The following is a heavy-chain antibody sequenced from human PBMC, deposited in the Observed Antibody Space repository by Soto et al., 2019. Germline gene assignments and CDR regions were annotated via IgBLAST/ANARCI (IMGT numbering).Heavy chain of an antibody. V-gene: IGHV1-69*06. J-gene: IGHJ6*02. CDR1: GGTFSSYA. D-gene: IGHD3-10*01. Sequence: QVQLVQSGAEVKKPGSSVKVSCKASGGTFSSYAISWVRQAPGQGLEWMGGIIPIFGTANYAQKFQGRVTITADKSTSTAYMELSSLRSEDTGVYYCARDLGGSGSYSPLDYGMDVWGQGTTVTVSS. CDR3: ARDLGGSGSYSPLDYGMDV. CDR2: IIPIFGTA.